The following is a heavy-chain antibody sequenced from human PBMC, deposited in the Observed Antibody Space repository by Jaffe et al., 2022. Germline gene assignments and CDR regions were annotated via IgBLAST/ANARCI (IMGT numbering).Heavy chain of an antibody. V-gene: IGHV3-9*01. J-gene: IGHJ2*01. CDR2: ISWNSGSI. CDR3: AKDPGLGDYDNYYWYFDL. CDR1: GFTFDDYA. Sequence: EVQLVESGGGLVQPGRSLRLSCAASGFTFDDYAMHWVRQAPGKGLEWVSGISWNSGSIGYADSVKGRFTISRDNAKNSLYLQMNSLRAEDTALYYCAKDPGLGDYDNYYWYFDLWGRGTLVTVSS. D-gene: IGHD4-17*01.